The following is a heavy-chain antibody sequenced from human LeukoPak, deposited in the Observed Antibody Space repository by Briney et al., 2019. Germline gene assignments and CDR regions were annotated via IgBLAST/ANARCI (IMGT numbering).Heavy chain of an antibody. CDR2: IYHSGST. D-gene: IGHD3-22*01. V-gene: IGHV4-38-2*02. CDR1: DYSISSGYY. Sequence: SETLSLTCTVSDYSISSGYYWGWIRQPPGKGLEWIGSIYHSGSTYYNPSLKSRVTISVDTSKNQFSLKLSSVTAADTAVYYCARGDYYDSSDYVKDAFDIWGQGTMVTVSS. CDR3: ARGDYYDSSDYVKDAFDI. J-gene: IGHJ3*02.